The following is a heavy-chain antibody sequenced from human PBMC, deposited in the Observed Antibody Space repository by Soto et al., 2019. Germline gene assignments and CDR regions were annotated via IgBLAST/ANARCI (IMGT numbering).Heavy chain of an antibody. CDR1: GFTFSNYA. D-gene: IGHD3-10*01. Sequence: QTGGSLRLSCAASGFTFSNYAMNWVRQAPGKGLEWVSGISDSGGNTYYADSVKGRFTISRDNSKNTLYLQMTSLRAEDTAVYHCAKDHFGSGSYRFDYWGQGTLVTVSS. CDR2: ISDSGGNT. J-gene: IGHJ4*02. V-gene: IGHV3-23*01. CDR3: AKDHFGSGSYRFDY.